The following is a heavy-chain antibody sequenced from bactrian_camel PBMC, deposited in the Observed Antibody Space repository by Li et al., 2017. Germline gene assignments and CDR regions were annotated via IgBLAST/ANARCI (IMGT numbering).Heavy chain of an antibody. J-gene: IGHJ4*01. CDR1: GFTFSIWA. CDR2: IDSGGGVT. V-gene: IGHV3S31*01. CDR3: YTRFPDADASVFVCSGRHY. Sequence: DVQLVESGGGLVQPGGSLRLSCAASGFTFSIWAMNWVRQAPGKGLEWVSGIDSGGGVTYYAESVKGRFTISQDKVKNTLYLQMNNLQPEDTAMYYCYTRFPDADASVFVCSGRHYMGQGTQVTVS. D-gene: IGHD1*01.